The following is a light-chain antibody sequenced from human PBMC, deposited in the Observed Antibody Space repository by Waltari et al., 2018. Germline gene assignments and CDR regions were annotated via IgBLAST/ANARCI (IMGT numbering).Light chain of an antibody. CDR2: EVS. CDR3: SSYAGSNAVI. V-gene: IGLV2-8*01. Sequence: QSALTQPPSASGSPGQSVTISCTGTSSDVGGYNSVSWYQQHPGKAPNCNIYEVSRRPSGVPDRFLCSKSGNTASLTVSGLQAEDEADFYCSSYAGSNAVIFGGGTKLTVL. J-gene: IGLJ2*01. CDR1: SSDVGGYNS.